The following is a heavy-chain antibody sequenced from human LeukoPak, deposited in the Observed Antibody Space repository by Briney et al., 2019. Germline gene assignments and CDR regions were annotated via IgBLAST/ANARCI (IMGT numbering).Heavy chain of an antibody. CDR2: IIPIFGTA. CDR3: ASTSGYSYEFDY. V-gene: IGHV1-69*05. CDR1: GGTFSSYA. D-gene: IGHD5-18*01. Sequence: SVKVSCKASGGTFSSYAISWVRQAPGQGLEWMGGIIPIFGTANYAQKFQGRVTITTDESTSTAYMELSSLRSEDKAVYYCASTSGYSYEFDYWGQGTLVTVSS. J-gene: IGHJ4*02.